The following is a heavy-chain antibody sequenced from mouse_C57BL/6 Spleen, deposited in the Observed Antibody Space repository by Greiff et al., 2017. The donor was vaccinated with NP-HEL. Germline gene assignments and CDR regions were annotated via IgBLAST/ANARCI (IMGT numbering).Heavy chain of an antibody. CDR1: GYTFTSYW. Sequence: QVQLQQPGAELVKPGASVKLSCKASGYTFTSYWMHWVKQRPGQGLEWIGMIHPNSGSTNYNEKFKSKATLTVDKSSSTAYMQLSSLTSEDAAVYYCARRGGYDDLDYWGQGTTLTVSS. CDR3: ARRGGYDDLDY. D-gene: IGHD2-2*01. CDR2: IHPNSGST. V-gene: IGHV1-64*01. J-gene: IGHJ2*01.